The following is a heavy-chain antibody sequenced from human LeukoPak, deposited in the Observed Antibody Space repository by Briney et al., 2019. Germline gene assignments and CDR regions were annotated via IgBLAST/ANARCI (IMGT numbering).Heavy chain of an antibody. J-gene: IGHJ5*02. CDR3: ARDRPTISYYYGSGSYGANWFDP. Sequence: PSETLSLTCTVSGGSISSYYWSWIRQPPGRGLVWIGYIYYSGSTNYNPSLKSRVTISVDTSKNQFSLKLSSVTAADTAVYYCARDRPTISYYYGSGSYGANWFDPWGQGTLVTVSS. D-gene: IGHD3-10*01. CDR2: IYYSGST. V-gene: IGHV4-59*01. CDR1: GGSISSYY.